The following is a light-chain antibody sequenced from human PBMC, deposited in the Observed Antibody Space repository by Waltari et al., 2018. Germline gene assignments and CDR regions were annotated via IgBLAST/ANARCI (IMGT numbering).Light chain of an antibody. J-gene: IGKJ2*01. V-gene: IGKV3-15*01. CDR2: RAS. CDR1: QSVTTN. CDR3: HQYNKWPPNT. Sequence: ETLMTQSPATLSVSPGERVTLSCRASQSVTTNLAWYQQKPGQAPRLLIYRASTRATGVPARFSGSVSGTEFTLTINALQSEDFAVYYCHQYNKWPPNTFGQVTLLEIK.